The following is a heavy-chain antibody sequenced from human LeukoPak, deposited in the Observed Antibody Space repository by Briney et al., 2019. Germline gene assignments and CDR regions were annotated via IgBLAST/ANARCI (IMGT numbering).Heavy chain of an antibody. CDR1: GFTFSSYA. J-gene: IGHJ4*02. Sequence: PGGSLRLSCAASGFTFSSYAMSWVRQAPGKGLEWVSGISGSGGSTYYADSVKGRFTISRDNSKNTLYLQMNSLRAEDTAVYYCATPGRSYGYAPDYWGQGTLVTVSS. CDR2: ISGSGGST. V-gene: IGHV3-23*01. D-gene: IGHD5-18*01. CDR3: ATPGRSYGYAPDY.